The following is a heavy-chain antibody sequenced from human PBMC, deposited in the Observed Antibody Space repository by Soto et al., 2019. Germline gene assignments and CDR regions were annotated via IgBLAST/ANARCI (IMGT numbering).Heavy chain of an antibody. D-gene: IGHD6-13*01. J-gene: IGHJ4*02. V-gene: IGHV3-13*04. CDR1: GFTFSSYD. CDR2: IGTAGDT. CDR3: ARFGVGQLYDY. Sequence: EVQLVESGGGLVQPGGSLRLSCAASGFTFSSYDMHWVRQATGKGLEWVSAIGTAGDTYYPGSVKGRFTISREDAKNSLYLQMNSLRAGDTAVYYSARFGVGQLYDYWGQGTLVTVSS.